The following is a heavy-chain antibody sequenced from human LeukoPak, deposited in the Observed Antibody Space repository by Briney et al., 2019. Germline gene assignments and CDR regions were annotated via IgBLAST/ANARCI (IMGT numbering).Heavy chain of an antibody. CDR2: IYHSGGT. CDR3: ARVSYGGNNPFDY. Sequence: PSGTLSLTCAVSGGSISGSNWWSWVRQPPGKGLEWIGDIYHSGGTNYNPSLKSRVTISVDKSKNQFSLKLSSVTAADTAVYYCARVSYGGNNPFDYWGQGTLVTVSS. J-gene: IGHJ4*02. D-gene: IGHD4-23*01. V-gene: IGHV4-4*02. CDR1: GGSISGSNW.